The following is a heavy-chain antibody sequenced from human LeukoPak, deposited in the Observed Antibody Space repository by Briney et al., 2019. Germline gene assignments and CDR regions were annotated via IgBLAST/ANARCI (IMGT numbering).Heavy chain of an antibody. CDR2: IYYSGST. V-gene: IGHV4-59*01. Sequence: SETLSLTCAVYGGSFSGYYWSWIRQPPGKGLEWIGYIYYSGSTNYNPSLKSRVTISVDTSKNQFSLKLSSVTAADTAVYYCARAHVGASRAFDIWGQGTMVTVSS. CDR3: ARAHVGASRAFDI. J-gene: IGHJ3*02. CDR1: GGSFSGYY. D-gene: IGHD1-26*01.